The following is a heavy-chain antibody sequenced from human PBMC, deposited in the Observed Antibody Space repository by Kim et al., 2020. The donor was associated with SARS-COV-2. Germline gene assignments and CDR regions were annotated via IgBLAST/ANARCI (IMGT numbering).Heavy chain of an antibody. Sequence: GGSLRLSCAASGFTFSSYGMHWVRQAPGKGLEWVAVIWYDGSNKYYADSVKGRFTISRDNSKNTLYLQMNSLRAEDTAVYYCARDRGSGQVVTEDYYYGMDVWGQGTTVTVSS. D-gene: IGHD3-10*01. CDR3: ARDRGSGQVVTEDYYYGMDV. CDR1: GFTFSSYG. CDR2: IWYDGSNK. J-gene: IGHJ6*02. V-gene: IGHV3-33*01.